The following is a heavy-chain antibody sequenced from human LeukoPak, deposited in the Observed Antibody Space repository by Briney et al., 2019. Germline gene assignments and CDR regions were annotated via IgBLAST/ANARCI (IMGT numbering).Heavy chain of an antibody. Sequence: GGSLRLSCAASGFTVSSNYMSWVRQAPGKGLEWVSVIYSGGSTYYADSVKGRFTISRDNSKNTLYLQMNSLRAEDTAVHYCARDGYYYDSSGYYWGYFDYWGQGTLVTVSS. D-gene: IGHD3-22*01. V-gene: IGHV3-66*02. J-gene: IGHJ4*02. CDR3: ARDGYYYDSSGYYWGYFDY. CDR2: IYSGGST. CDR1: GFTVSSNY.